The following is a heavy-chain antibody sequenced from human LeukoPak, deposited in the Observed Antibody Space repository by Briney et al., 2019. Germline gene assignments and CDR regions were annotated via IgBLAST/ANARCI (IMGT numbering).Heavy chain of an antibody. CDR3: ARHLSSNWYNEKAFDF. D-gene: IGHD6-13*01. Sequence: GESLKISCKGSGYRFSDYWIGWVRKMPGKGLEWMGIIYPADSNIRYSPSFQGLVAISADKSINTAYLQWRSLKASDTAMYYCARHLSSNWYNEKAFDFWGQGILVTVSS. CDR1: GYRFSDYW. CDR2: IYPADSNI. V-gene: IGHV5-51*01. J-gene: IGHJ4*02.